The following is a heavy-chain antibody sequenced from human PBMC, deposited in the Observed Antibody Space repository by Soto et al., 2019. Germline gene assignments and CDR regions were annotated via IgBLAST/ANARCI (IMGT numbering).Heavy chain of an antibody. CDR3: AKKPGPYDKYFPY. D-gene: IGHD3-9*01. V-gene: IGHV4-31*03. Sequence: QVQLQESGPGLLKPSQTLSLTCTVSGGSISSGEHYWGWIRQHPGKGLEWIGYIYYTGSTYYNPSPQSRVTISAVTSKDQFSLMLSSVTAADTAVYYCAKKPGPYDKYFPYWGQGTLVTVSS. J-gene: IGHJ4*02. CDR1: GGSISSGEHY. CDR2: IYYTGST.